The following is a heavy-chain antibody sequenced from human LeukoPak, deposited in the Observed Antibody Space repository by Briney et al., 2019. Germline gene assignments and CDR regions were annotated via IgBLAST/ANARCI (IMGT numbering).Heavy chain of an antibody. J-gene: IGHJ4*02. D-gene: IGHD2-2*01. CDR1: GGSFSGYY. CDR2: IKQDGSEK. CDR3: ARFTTSTD. V-gene: IGHV3-7*01. Sequence: ETLSLTCAVYGGSFSGYYWSWIRQPPGKGLEWVANIKQDGSEKYYVDSVKGRFTISRDNAKNSLYLQMNSLRAEDTAVYYCARFTTSTDWGQGTLVTVSS.